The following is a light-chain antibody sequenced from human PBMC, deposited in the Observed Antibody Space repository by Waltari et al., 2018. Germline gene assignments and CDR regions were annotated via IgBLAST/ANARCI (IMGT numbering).Light chain of an antibody. CDR1: NIETKS. J-gene: IGLJ3*02. CDR3: QVWDDTTNSGV. CDR2: YDT. Sequence: YVLTQPPSVSVAPGKTATLICGGANIETKSVNWYQQKPGQAPVLVLFYDTDRPSGIPDRFSGSNSGNTATLTISWVEAGDEADYHCQVWDDTTNSGVFGGGTRLTVL. V-gene: IGLV3-21*04.